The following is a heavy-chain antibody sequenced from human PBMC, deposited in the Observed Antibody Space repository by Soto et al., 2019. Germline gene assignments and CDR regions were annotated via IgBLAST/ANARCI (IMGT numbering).Heavy chain of an antibody. D-gene: IGHD3-10*01. V-gene: IGHV4-31*03. Sequence: TLSLTCTVSGGSISSGGYYWSWIRQHPGKGLEWIGYIYYSGSTYYNPSLKSRVTISIDTSKNQFSLKLSSVTAADTAVYYCASLPYGSGIHYFDYWGQGTLVTVSS. J-gene: IGHJ4*02. CDR3: ASLPYGSGIHYFDY. CDR2: IYYSGST. CDR1: GGSISSGGYY.